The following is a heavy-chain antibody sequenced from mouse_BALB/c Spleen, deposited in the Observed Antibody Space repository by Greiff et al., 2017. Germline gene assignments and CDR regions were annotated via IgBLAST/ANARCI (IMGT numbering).Heavy chain of an antibody. CDR3: ARGEDPTGFAY. Sequence: LQQSGGGLVKPGGSLKLSCAASGFTFSSYAMSWVRQTPEKRLEWVASISSGGSTYYPDSVKGRFTISRDNARNILYLQMSSLRSEDTAMYYCARGEDPTGFAYWGQGTLVTVSA. CDR2: ISSGGST. V-gene: IGHV5-6-5*01. D-gene: IGHD1-1*01. J-gene: IGHJ3*01. CDR1: GFTFSSYA.